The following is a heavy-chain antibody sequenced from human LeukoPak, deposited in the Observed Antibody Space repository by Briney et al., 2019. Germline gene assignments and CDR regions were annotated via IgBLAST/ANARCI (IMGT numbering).Heavy chain of an antibody. J-gene: IGHJ6*04. V-gene: IGHV3-23*01. D-gene: IGHD3-10*02. Sequence: GGSLRLSCAASGFTFSSHGMNWVRQAPGKGLEWVSGISGSGGNTYYADSVKGRFTISRDNAKNSLYLRMNSLRAEDTAVYYCAELGITMIGGVWGKGTTVTISS. CDR2: ISGSGGNT. CDR1: GFTFSSHG. CDR3: AELGITMIGGV.